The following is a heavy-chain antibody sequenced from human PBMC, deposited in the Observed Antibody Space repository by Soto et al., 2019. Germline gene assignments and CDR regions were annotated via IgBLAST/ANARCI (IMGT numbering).Heavy chain of an antibody. D-gene: IGHD2-2*01. CDR1: GFTFSSYG. CDR2: IWYDGSNK. J-gene: IGHJ4*02. CDR3: ARGAAHCSSTSCYSYSGYDLGGDFDY. Sequence: QVQLVESGGGVVQPGRSLRLSCAASGFTFSSYGMHWVRQAPGKGLEWVAVIWYDGSNKYYADSVKGRFTISRDNSKNTLYLQMNSLRAEDTAVYYCARGAAHCSSTSCYSYSGYDLGGDFDYWGQGTLVTVSS. V-gene: IGHV3-33*01.